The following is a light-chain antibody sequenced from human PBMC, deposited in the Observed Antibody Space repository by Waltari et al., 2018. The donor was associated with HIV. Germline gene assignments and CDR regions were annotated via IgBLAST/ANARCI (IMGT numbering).Light chain of an antibody. J-gene: IGKJ1*01. CDR3: QKYNIAPRT. Sequence: DVQMTQSPSSLSPSVGDRVSITCRASQGIGHSLAWYQQKPGKVPNLLIYASPTLQSGVPARFSVSGSGTHFTLTISSLQPEDIATYYCQKYNIAPRTFGQGTKVEIK. CDR1: QGIGHS. CDR2: ASP. V-gene: IGKV1-27*01.